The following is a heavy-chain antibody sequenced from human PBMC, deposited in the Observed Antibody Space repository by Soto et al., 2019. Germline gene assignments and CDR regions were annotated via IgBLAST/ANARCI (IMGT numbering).Heavy chain of an antibody. CDR3: AKARQGRGADY. CDR1: GFTVSNYV. CDR2: ISGGGGNA. Sequence: EVQLLESGGGLVQPGGSLRLSCAASGFTVSNYVMSWVRQTPGKGLVWVSTISGGGGNAYYPDSVKGRFTISRDTSKDTVYLPMNTLRAEDPAIYYCAKARQGRGADYWGQGALVTVTS. V-gene: IGHV3-23*01. J-gene: IGHJ4*02.